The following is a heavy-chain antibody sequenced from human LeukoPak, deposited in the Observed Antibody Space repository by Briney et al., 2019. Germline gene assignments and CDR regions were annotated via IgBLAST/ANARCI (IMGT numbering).Heavy chain of an antibody. D-gene: IGHD6-13*01. J-gene: IGHJ6*03. CDR1: GYTFTSYG. V-gene: IGHV1-18*01. Sequence: ASVKVSCKASGYTFTSYGISWVRQAPGQGLEWMGWISAYNGNTNYAQKLQGRVTMTTDTSTSTAYMELRSLRSDDTAVYYCAREHYSSSFDYYYYYMDVWGKGTTVTISS. CDR2: ISAYNGNT. CDR3: AREHYSSSFDYYYYYMDV.